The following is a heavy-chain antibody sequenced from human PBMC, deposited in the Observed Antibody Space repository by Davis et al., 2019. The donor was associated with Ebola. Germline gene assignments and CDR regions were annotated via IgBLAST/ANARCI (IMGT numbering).Heavy chain of an antibody. V-gene: IGHV4-34*01. J-gene: IGHJ3*02. Sequence: PSETLSLTCAVYGGSFSGYYWSWIRQPPGKGLEWIGEINHSGSTNYNPSLKSRVTISVDTSKNQFSLKLSSVTAADTAVYYCAREPGGYSYGTDDAFDIWGQGTMVTVSS. CDR3: AREPGGYSYGTDDAFDI. CDR1: GGSFSGYY. CDR2: INHSGST. D-gene: IGHD5-18*01.